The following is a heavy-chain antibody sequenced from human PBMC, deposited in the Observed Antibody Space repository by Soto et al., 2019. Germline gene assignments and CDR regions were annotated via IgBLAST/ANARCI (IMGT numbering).Heavy chain of an antibody. CDR1: GFTFSTYS. J-gene: IGHJ4*02. Sequence: EVQLVESGGGLVKPGGSLRLSCAASGFTFSTYSMNWVRQAPGKGLEWVAAISSASLYIYYADSLKGRFTISRDNAKNSLYLQMNSLRAEDTAVYYGARVAVPGYYGSGSYVSWGQGALVTVSS. D-gene: IGHD3-10*01. CDR3: ARVAVPGYYGSGSYVS. V-gene: IGHV3-21*01. CDR2: ISSASLYI.